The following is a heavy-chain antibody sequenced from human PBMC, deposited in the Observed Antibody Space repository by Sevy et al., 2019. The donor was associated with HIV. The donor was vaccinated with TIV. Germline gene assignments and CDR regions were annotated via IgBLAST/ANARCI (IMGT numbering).Heavy chain of an antibody. CDR3: ARAYRGTLEWLPGRHYYFDY. CDR2: ISSSSSTI. Sequence: GGSLRLSCAASGFTFSSYSMNWVRQAPGKGLEWVSYISSSSSTIYYADSVKGRFTISRENAKNSLYLQMNSLRDEDTAVYYCARAYRGTLEWLPGRHYYFDYWGQGTLVTVSS. V-gene: IGHV3-48*02. D-gene: IGHD3-3*01. J-gene: IGHJ4*02. CDR1: GFTFSSYS.